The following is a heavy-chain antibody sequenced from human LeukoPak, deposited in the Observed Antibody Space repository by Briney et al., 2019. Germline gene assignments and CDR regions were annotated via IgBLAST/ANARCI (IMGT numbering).Heavy chain of an antibody. V-gene: IGHV1-69*06. D-gene: IGHD6-13*01. Sequence: GSSVKVSCKASGGTFSSYAISWVRQAPGQGLEWMGGIIPIFGTANYAQKFQGRVTITADKSTSTAYMELSSLRSEDTAVYYCAADGIAAAATHYYYYMDVWGKGTTVTVSS. CDR1: GGTFSSYA. CDR3: AADGIAAAATHYYYYMDV. J-gene: IGHJ6*03. CDR2: IIPIFGTA.